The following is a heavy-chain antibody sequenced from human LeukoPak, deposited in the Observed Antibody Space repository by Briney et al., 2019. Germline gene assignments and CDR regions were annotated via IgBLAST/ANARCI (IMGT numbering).Heavy chain of an antibody. CDR1: GGSISSYY. V-gene: IGHV4-59*01. Sequence: SETLSLTCTVSGGSISSYYWSWIRQPPGKGLEWIGYIYYSGSTNYNPSLKSRVTISVDTSKNQFSLKLSSVTAADTAVYYCARAPGYFARSSSLYFDYWGQGTLVAVSS. J-gene: IGHJ4*02. D-gene: IGHD3-9*01. CDR3: ARAPGYFARSSSLYFDY. CDR2: IYYSGST.